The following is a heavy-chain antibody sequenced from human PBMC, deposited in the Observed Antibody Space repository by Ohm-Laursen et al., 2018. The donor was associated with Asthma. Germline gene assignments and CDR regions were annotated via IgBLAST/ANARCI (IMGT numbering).Heavy chain of an antibody. V-gene: IGHV4-30-2*01. Sequence: TLSLTCVVSGGSISSGGYSWSWIRQPPGKGLEWIGYIYHSGSTSYNPSLKSRVTISVARSKNQFSLKLSSVTAADTAVYYCARSTYYYDSSGYYVWFDPWGQGTLVTVSS. J-gene: IGHJ5*02. D-gene: IGHD3-22*01. CDR2: IYHSGST. CDR3: ARSTYYYDSSGYYVWFDP. CDR1: GGSISSGGYS.